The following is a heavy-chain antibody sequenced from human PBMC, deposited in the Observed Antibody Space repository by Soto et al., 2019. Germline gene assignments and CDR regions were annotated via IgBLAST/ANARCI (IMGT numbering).Heavy chain of an antibody. Sequence: EVQLVESGVGLVQPGGSLRLSCAAPGLSFSVYSMNWVRQAPGKGLEWVSYISSGGTTIYYADSVKGRFTISRDNAKNSLYLQMNSLRDEDTAVYYCARDLGLYSSGRGGYWGQGTLVTVSS. V-gene: IGHV3-48*02. J-gene: IGHJ4*02. CDR2: ISSGGTTI. D-gene: IGHD6-19*01. CDR3: ARDLGLYSSGRGGY. CDR1: GLSFSVYS.